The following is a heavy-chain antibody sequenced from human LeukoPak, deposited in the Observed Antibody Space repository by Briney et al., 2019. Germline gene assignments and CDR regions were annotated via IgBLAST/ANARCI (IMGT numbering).Heavy chain of an antibody. CDR2: INSDGSTT. J-gene: IGHJ4*02. CDR1: GFTFSNCW. CDR3: ATDRVQGVIPLEY. Sequence: GGSLRLSCAASGFTFSNCWMTWVRQTPGKGLVWVSRINSDGSTTNYVDSVKGRFTISRDNAKNTLYLQMNNLRAEDTAVYYCATDRVQGVIPLEYWGQGTLVTVSS. V-gene: IGHV3-74*01. D-gene: IGHD3-10*01.